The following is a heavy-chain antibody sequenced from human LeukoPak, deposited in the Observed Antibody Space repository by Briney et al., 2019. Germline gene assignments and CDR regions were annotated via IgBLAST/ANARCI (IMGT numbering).Heavy chain of an antibody. V-gene: IGHV3-23*01. CDR2: ITGSGGTT. D-gene: IGHD3-9*01. Sequence: GGSLRLSCAASGFTFSNYAMSWVRQAPGKGLEWLSAITGSGGTTYYAHSVKGRFTSSRDNSKNTLYLQMNTLRAEETAVYYCAKWGDYDVLTGYYDSDYWGQGTLVTVSS. CDR3: AKWGDYDVLTGYYDSDY. J-gene: IGHJ4*02. CDR1: GFTFSNYA.